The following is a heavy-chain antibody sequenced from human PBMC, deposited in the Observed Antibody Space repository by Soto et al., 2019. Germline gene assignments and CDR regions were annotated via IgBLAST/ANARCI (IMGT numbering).Heavy chain of an antibody. V-gene: IGHV3-33*01. CDR1: GFTFSSYG. Sequence: QVQLVESGGGVVQPGRSLRLSCAASGFTFSSYGMHWVRQAPGKGLEWVAVIWYGGSDKYYADSVKGRFTISRDNSKNTLYLQMNSLSAEDTAVYYCARAGLVLDYWGQGTLVTVSS. CDR3: ARAGLVLDY. J-gene: IGHJ4*02. CDR2: IWYGGSDK. D-gene: IGHD1-26*01.